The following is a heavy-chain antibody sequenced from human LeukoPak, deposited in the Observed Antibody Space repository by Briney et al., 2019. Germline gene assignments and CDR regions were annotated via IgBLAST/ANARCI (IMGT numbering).Heavy chain of an antibody. J-gene: IGHJ3*02. CDR1: GFTYSNYD. CDR3: VRGGIRVSGIDAFDI. V-gene: IGHV3-13*01. D-gene: IGHD5/OR15-5a*01. CDR2: IGIADDT. Sequence: GGSLRLSCAAFGFTYSNYDMHWVRQGPGGGLEWVSAIGIADDTHYADSVKGRFTISRENARNSLYLQINSLRDGDTAVYYCVRGGIRVSGIDAFDIWGQGTVVTVSS.